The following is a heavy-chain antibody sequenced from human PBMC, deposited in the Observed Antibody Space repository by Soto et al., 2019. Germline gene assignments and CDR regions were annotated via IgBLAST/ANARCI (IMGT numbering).Heavy chain of an antibody. CDR1: GFTFXYYT. V-gene: IGHV3-30-3*01. D-gene: IGHD1-26*01. J-gene: IGHJ4*02. CDR2: TAYDGSNK. CDR3: ARDIVRSGSLAFDY. Sequence: GGSLRLSCAASGFTFXYYTMHWVRQAPGKGLEWVSLTAYDGSNKYYADSVRGRFSISRDNYKNTLYLQMNSLRPEDTAVYYCARDIVRSGSLAFDYWGQGALVTVSS.